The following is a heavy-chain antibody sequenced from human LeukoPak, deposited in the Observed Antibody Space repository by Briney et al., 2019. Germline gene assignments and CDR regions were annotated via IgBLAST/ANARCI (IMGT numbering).Heavy chain of an antibody. D-gene: IGHD3-22*01. Sequence: PGGSLRLSCAASGFTFSSYGMHWVRQAPGKGLEGVAVISHDGRNSYYADSVKGRFTISRDNSKNTLYLQMNSLRAEDTAVYYCAKTHYYDSSGVPGDYWGQGTLVTVSS. CDR2: ISHDGRNS. CDR3: AKTHYYDSSGVPGDY. J-gene: IGHJ4*02. CDR1: GFTFSSYG. V-gene: IGHV3-30*18.